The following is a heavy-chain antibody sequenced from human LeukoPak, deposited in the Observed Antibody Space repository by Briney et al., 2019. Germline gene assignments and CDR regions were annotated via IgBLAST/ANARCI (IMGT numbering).Heavy chain of an antibody. D-gene: IGHD5-18*01. CDR1: GFTFSSYG. CDR2: IWYDGSNK. CDR3: ARDWDTAMVDY. Sequence: GRSLRLSCAASGFTFSSYGMHWVRQAPGKGLEWVAVIWYDGSNKYYADSVKGRFTISRDNSKNTLYLQMNSLRAEDTAVYYCARDWDTAMVDYWGQGNLVTVSS. J-gene: IGHJ4*02. V-gene: IGHV3-33*01.